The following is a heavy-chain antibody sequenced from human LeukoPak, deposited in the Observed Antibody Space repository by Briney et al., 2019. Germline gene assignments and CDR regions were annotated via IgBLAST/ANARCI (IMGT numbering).Heavy chain of an antibody. J-gene: IGHJ2*01. CDR2: IIPIFGTA. D-gene: IGHD1-1*01. V-gene: IGHV1-69*13. CDR1: GYTFTSYD. Sequence: GASVKVSCKASGYTFTSYDINWVRQAPGQGLEWMGGIIPIFGTANYAQKFQGRVTITADESTSTAYMELSSLRSEDTAVYYCARGGPYNWNETPSCWYFDLWGRGTLVTVSS. CDR3: ARGGPYNWNETPSCWYFDL.